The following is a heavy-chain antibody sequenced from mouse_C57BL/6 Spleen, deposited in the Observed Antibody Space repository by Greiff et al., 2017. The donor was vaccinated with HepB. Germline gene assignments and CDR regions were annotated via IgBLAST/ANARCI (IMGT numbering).Heavy chain of an antibody. CDR3: AGLDDGYYGFAY. V-gene: IGHV1-7*01. D-gene: IGHD2-3*01. CDR1: GYTFTSYW. CDR2: INPSSGYT. J-gene: IGHJ3*01. Sequence: QVQLKESGAELAKPGASVKLSCKASGYTFTSYWMHWVKQRPGQGLEWIGYINPSSGYTKYNQKFKDKATLTADKSSSTAYMQLSSLTYEDSAVYYCAGLDDGYYGFAYWGQGTLVTVSA.